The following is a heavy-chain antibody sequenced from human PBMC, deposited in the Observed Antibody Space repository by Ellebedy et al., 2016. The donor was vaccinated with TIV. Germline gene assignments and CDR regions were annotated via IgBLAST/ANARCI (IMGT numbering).Heavy chain of an antibody. CDR1: GFTVNNNY. Sequence: GGSLRLSCAASGFTVNNNYMSWVRQAPGKGLEWVSVIYSVGDTYYADPVRGRFTISRDNSKNTVYLQMNSLRADDTAVYYCARDILGEYYYDSSDYNEYWGQGTVVTVSS. CDR3: ARDILGEYYYDSSDYNEY. V-gene: IGHV3-66*01. D-gene: IGHD3-22*01. J-gene: IGHJ4*02. CDR2: IYSVGDT.